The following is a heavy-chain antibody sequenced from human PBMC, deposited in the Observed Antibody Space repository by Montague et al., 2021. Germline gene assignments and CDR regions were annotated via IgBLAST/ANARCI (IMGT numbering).Heavy chain of an antibody. Sequence: SETLSLTCTVSSGSIFHAHWSWVRQPPGKGLEWLGSMFYGGATSNNPSLKSRVTMSIDTSTNQFSLKLSFVTVTDTAVYYCAKHGYFVSGTSYKGFDPWGQGILVTVSS. D-gene: IGHD3-10*01. CDR2: MFYGGAT. J-gene: IGHJ5*02. CDR3: AKHGYFVSGTSYKGFDP. CDR1: SGSIFHAH. V-gene: IGHV4-59*08.